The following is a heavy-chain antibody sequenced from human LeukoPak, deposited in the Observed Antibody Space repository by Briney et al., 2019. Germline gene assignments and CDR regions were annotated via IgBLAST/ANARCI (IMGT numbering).Heavy chain of an antibody. CDR1: GYTFTGYY. V-gene: IGHV1-2*02. Sequence: GASVKVSCKASGYTFTGYYMHWVRQAPGQGLEWMGWINPNSGGTNYAQKFQGRVTMTRDTSISTAYMELSRLRSDDTAVYYCAKDWKTYYDFWSGYLYFDYWGQGTLVTVSS. CDR2: INPNSGGT. CDR3: AKDWKTYYDFWSGYLYFDY. J-gene: IGHJ4*02. D-gene: IGHD3-3*01.